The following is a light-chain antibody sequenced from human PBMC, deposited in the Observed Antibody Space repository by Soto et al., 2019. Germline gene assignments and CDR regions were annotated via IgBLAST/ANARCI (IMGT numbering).Light chain of an antibody. CDR1: QSVSSN. CDR2: GAS. CDR3: QQYNNWPPIT. V-gene: IGKV3D-15*01. Sequence: DIVMTQSPATLSVSPGERATLSCRASQSVSSNSLAWYHQKPGQPPRLLIYGASSRATGIPDRFSGSGSGTDFTLTISRLEPEDFAIYYCQQYNNWPPITFGQGTRLEIK. J-gene: IGKJ5*01.